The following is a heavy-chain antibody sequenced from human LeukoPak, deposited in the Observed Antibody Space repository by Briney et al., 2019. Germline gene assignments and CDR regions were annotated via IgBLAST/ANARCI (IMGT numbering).Heavy chain of an antibody. D-gene: IGHD2/OR15-2a*01. CDR1: GFTFDDYA. Sequence: GGSLRLSCAASGFTFDDYAMHWVRQAPGKGLEWVSLISGDGGSTYYADSVKGRFTISRDNSKNSLFLQMSSLSAEDTAVYYCATVAYFDASFWGQGTLVTVSS. CDR2: ISGDGGST. J-gene: IGHJ4*02. CDR3: ATVAYFDASF. V-gene: IGHV3-43*02.